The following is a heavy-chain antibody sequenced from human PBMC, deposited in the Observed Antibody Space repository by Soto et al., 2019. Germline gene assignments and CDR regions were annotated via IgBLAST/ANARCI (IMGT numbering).Heavy chain of an antibody. CDR1: GGTFSSYV. CDR2: LIPIFGTA. CDR3: ASRKDYYDSSGYYRPSYFDY. J-gene: IGHJ4*02. D-gene: IGHD3-22*01. V-gene: IGHV1-69*01. Sequence: QVQLVQSGAEVKKPGSSVKVSCKASGGTFSSYVISWVRQAPGQGLEWMGGLIPIFGTANYAQKFQGRVTITADESTSTAYMELSSLRSEDTAVYYCASRKDYYDSSGYYRPSYFDYWGQGTLVTVSS.